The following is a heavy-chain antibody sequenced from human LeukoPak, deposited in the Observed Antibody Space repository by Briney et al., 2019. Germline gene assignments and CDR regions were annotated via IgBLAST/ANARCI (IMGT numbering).Heavy chain of an antibody. CDR1: GFTFSRYW. D-gene: IGHD2/OR15-2a*01. CDR3: ARAALPSFHYFDY. CDR2: INSDGSSI. Sequence: PGGSLRLSCVASGFTFSRYWMHWVRQAPGKGLVWVSRINSDGSSITYADSVKGRFTISRDNARNSLYLEMKSLRAEDTAVYYCARAALPSFHYFDYCGQGALVTVSS. J-gene: IGHJ4*02. V-gene: IGHV3-74*03.